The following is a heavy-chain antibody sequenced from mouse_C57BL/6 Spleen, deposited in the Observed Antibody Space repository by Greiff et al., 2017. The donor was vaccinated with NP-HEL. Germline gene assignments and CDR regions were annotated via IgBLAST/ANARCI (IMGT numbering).Heavy chain of an antibody. CDR1: GYTFTSYW. Sequence: VQLQQPGAELVMPGASVKLSCKASGYTFTSYWMHWVKQRPGQGLEWIGEIDPSDSYTNYNQKFKGKSTLTVDKSSSTAYMQLSSLTSEDSAVYYCARAPSHYYAMDYWGQGTSVTVSS. J-gene: IGHJ4*01. CDR3: ARAPSHYYAMDY. CDR2: IDPSDSYT. V-gene: IGHV1-69*01.